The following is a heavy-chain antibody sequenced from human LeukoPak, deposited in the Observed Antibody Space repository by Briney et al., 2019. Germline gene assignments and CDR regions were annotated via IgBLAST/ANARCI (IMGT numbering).Heavy chain of an antibody. CDR1: GDSVSSNSVT. D-gene: IGHD2-2*01. CDR2: TYYRPTWYN. J-gene: IGHJ5*02. CDR3: ARRLTQYDCFDP. V-gene: IGHV6-1*01. Sequence: SQTLSLTCAISGDSVSSNSVTWNWIRHSPPKHLECLGRTYYRPTWYNDYAVSVRGRITVNLDTSKNQFSLHLNSVTPEDTAVYYCARRLTQYDCFDPWGQGILVTVSS.